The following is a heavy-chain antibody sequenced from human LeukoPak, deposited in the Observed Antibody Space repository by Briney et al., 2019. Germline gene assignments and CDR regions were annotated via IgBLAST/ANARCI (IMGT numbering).Heavy chain of an antibody. CDR3: ARRGANSGHTFDY. J-gene: IGHJ4*02. CDR2: IRSSGSDT. CDR1: GFTFSDYQ. Sequence: KTGGSLRLSCAASGFTFSDYQMSWIRQAPGKGLEWVSYIRSSGSDTYYADSVKGRFTISRDNTKNALYPQMNSLRADDTAVYYCARRGANSGHTFDYWGQGNLVSVSS. V-gene: IGHV3-11*01. D-gene: IGHD5-12*01.